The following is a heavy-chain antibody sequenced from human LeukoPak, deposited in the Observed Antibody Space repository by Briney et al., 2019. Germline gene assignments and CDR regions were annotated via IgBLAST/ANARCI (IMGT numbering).Heavy chain of an antibody. CDR3: AREVGLRYFDWLSTLTPLDP. CDR2: ISAYNGNT. Sequence: GASVKVSCKASDYTFTSYGISWVRQAPGQGLEWMGWISAYNGNTNYAQKFQGRVTVTTDTSTSTAYMELRSLRSDDTAVYYCAREVGLRYFDWLSTLTPLDPWGQGTLVTVSS. J-gene: IGHJ5*02. CDR1: DYTFTSYG. V-gene: IGHV1-18*01. D-gene: IGHD3-9*01.